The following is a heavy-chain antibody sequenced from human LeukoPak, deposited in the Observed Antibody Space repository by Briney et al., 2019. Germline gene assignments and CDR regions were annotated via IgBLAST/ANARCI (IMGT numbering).Heavy chain of an antibody. CDR3: ATGGSEYRSDWFDS. CDR2: INSDGRSI. J-gene: IGHJ5*01. V-gene: IGHV3-74*01. CDR1: GFTFSNYW. D-gene: IGHD5-18*01. Sequence: GGSLRLSCAASGFTFSNYWMHWVRQAPGKGLVWVSRINSDGRSISYADSVKGRFTISRDNAKNTLYLQMNSLRVEDTAVYYCATGGSEYRSDWFDSWGQGTLVNVAS.